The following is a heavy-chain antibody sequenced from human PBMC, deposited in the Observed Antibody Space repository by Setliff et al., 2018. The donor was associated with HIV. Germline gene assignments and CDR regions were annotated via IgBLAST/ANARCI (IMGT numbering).Heavy chain of an antibody. Sequence: PSETLSLTCTVSGGSISSSSYFWGWIRQPPGKGLEWIGEIYHSGSTNYSPSLKSRIDISVDKSKNQFSLKLTSVTAADTAVYYCATGITMAPDYWGQGSLVTVSA. D-gene: IGHD6-19*01. CDR2: IYHSGST. CDR3: ATGITMAPDY. V-gene: IGHV4-39*07. CDR1: GGSISSSSYF. J-gene: IGHJ4*02.